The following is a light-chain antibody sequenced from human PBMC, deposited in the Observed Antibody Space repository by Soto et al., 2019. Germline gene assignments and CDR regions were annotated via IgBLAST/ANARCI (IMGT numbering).Light chain of an antibody. CDR1: SSDIGGSNS. Sequence: QPVLTQPASVSGSPGQTIIMSCTGTSSDIGGSNSVSWYQQHPDKAPKLILFDVSHRPSKIPDRFSGSKSGNTASLTISGLQADDEADYYCSSYSTSGTLVVFGGGTKLTVL. CDR2: DVS. V-gene: IGLV2-14*01. CDR3: SSYSTSGTLVV. J-gene: IGLJ3*02.